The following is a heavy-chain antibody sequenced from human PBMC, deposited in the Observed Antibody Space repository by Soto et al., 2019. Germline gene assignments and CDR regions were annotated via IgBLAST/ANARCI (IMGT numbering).Heavy chain of an antibody. CDR3: ARDRSWWSNYALGY. D-gene: IGHD4-4*01. CDR1: GFTFSSYG. J-gene: IGHJ4*02. CDR2: IWYDGSNK. Sequence: QVQLVESGGGVVQPGRSLRLSCAASGFTFSSYGMHWVRQAPGKGLEWVAVIWYDGSNKYYADSVKGRFTISRDNSKNTLYLQMNSLRAEDTAVYYCARDRSWWSNYALGYWGQGTLVTVSS. V-gene: IGHV3-33*01.